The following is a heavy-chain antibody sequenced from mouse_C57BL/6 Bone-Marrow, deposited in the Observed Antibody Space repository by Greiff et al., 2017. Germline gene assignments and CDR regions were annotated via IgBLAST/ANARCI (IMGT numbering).Heavy chain of an antibody. D-gene: IGHD1-1*01. CDR2: INPSSGYT. CDR3: ARGYYGSSYDYAMDY. J-gene: IGHJ4*01. Sequence: QVQLQQSGAELAQPGASVKLSCKASGYTFTSYWMHWVKQRPGQGLEWIGYINPSSGYTKYNQKFKDKATLTADKSSRTASMQLSSLTYEDSAVYYCARGYYGSSYDYAMDYWGQGTSVTVSS. CDR1: GYTFTSYW. V-gene: IGHV1-7*01.